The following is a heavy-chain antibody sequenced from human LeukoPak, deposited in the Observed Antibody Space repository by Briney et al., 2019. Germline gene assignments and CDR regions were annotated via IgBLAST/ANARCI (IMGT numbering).Heavy chain of an antibody. D-gene: IGHD1-26*01. Sequence: PGGGLRHAWAAAGVKCVSHGVHRVRKDPGKGLEWVAVIWYDGSNKYYADSVKGRFTISRDNSKNTLYLQMNSLRAEDTAVYYCAREGRGAKGNAFDIWGQGTMVTVSS. CDR1: GVKCVSHG. CDR3: AREGRGAKGNAFDI. V-gene: IGHV3-33*01. J-gene: IGHJ3*02. CDR2: IWYDGSNK.